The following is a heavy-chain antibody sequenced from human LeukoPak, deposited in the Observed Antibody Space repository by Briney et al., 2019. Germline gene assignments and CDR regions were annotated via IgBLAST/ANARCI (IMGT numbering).Heavy chain of an antibody. CDR3: AMFSSIAARPFDY. CDR2: INPNSGGT. CDR1: GYTFTGYY. Sequence: ASVKVSCKASGYTFTGYYMHWVRQAPGQGLEWMGWINPNSGGTNYAQKFQGRVTMTRDTSISTAYMGLSRLRSDDTAVYYCAMFSSIAARPFDYWGQGTLVTVSS. V-gene: IGHV1-2*02. J-gene: IGHJ4*02. D-gene: IGHD6-6*01.